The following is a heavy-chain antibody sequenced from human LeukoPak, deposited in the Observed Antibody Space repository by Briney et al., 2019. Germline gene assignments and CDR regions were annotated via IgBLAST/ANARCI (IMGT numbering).Heavy chain of an antibody. Sequence: SETLSLTCAVYGGSFSGYYWSWIRQPPGKGLEWIGEINHSGSTNYNPSLKSRVTISVDTSKNQFSLKLSSVTAADTAVYYCARRAGDYSHPYDYWGQGILVTVSS. CDR1: GGSFSGYY. CDR2: INHSGST. CDR3: ARRAGDYSHPYDY. V-gene: IGHV4-34*01. J-gene: IGHJ4*02. D-gene: IGHD3-22*01.